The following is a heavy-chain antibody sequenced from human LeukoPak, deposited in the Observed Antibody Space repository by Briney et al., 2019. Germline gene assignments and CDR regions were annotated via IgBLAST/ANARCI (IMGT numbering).Heavy chain of an antibody. CDR3: ARDPLGVGASWMQDAFDI. J-gene: IGHJ3*02. CDR1: GFTFSNHS. Sequence: GGSLSLSCVASGFTFSNHSMMWVRQAPGKGLEWVANIKRDGSEKNYVDSVRGRFTVSRDNAKNSLYLQMNSLRAEDTAVYYCARDPLGVGASWMQDAFDIWGQGTMVTVSS. V-gene: IGHV3-7*01. CDR2: IKRDGSEK. D-gene: IGHD1-26*01.